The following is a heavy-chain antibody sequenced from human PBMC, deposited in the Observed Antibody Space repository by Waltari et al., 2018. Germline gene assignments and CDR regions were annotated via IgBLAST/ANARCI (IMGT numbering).Heavy chain of an antibody. CDR2: IYYSGST. Sequence: QLQLQESGPGLVKPSETLSLTCTVSGGSISSSSYYWGWIRQHPGKGLEWIGSIYYSGSTYYNPSLKSRVTISVDTSKNQFSLKLSSVTAADTAVYYCARDIRRGKQRGGMDVWGQGTTVTVSS. D-gene: IGHD6-25*01. V-gene: IGHV4-39*07. J-gene: IGHJ6*02. CDR1: GGSISSSSYY. CDR3: ARDIRRGKQRGGMDV.